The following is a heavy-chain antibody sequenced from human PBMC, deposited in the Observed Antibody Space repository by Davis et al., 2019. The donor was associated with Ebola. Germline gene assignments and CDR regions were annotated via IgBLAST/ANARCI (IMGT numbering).Heavy chain of an antibody. Sequence: MPGGSLRPSCTVSGGSISPYYWSWIRQPPGKGLEWIGYIYYSGSTKYNLSLKGRVAISVDTSKNQFSLKLSSVTAADTAVYYCARSYGAAPFDYWGQGTLVTVSS. V-gene: IGHV4-59*08. J-gene: IGHJ4*02. D-gene: IGHD4/OR15-4a*01. CDR3: ARSYGAAPFDY. CDR1: GGSISPYY. CDR2: IYYSGST.